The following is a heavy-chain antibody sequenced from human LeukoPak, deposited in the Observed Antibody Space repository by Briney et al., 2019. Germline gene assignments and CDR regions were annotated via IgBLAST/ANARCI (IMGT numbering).Heavy chain of an antibody. J-gene: IGHJ6*03. Sequence: QPGGSLRLSCAASGFTFSSYGMHWVRQAPGKGLEWVSAIYSGGSTYYADSVKGRFTISRDNSKNTLYLQMNSLRAEDTAVYYCARDLTGGSRYYFYYMDVWGKGTTVTISS. CDR1: GFTFSSYG. D-gene: IGHD2-8*02. CDR2: IYSGGST. CDR3: ARDLTGGSRYYFYYMDV. V-gene: IGHV3-66*01.